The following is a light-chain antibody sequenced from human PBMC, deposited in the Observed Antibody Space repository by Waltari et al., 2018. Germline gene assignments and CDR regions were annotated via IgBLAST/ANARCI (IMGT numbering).Light chain of an antibody. J-gene: IGKJ4*01. CDR1: QDISSW. V-gene: IGKV1-12*01. Sequence: DIQMTQSPASVSASVGDSVTITCRASQDISSWLAWYQQKPGKAPKLLIYTASSLQSGVPSRFSGSGSGTAFTLTITSLQPEDFATYYCQQVDSFPLTFGGGTKVDIK. CDR2: TAS. CDR3: QQVDSFPLT.